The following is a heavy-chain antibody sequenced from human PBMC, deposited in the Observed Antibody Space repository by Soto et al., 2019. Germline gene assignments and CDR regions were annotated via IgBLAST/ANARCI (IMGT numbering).Heavy chain of an antibody. D-gene: IGHD3-9*01. CDR1: GGSFSGYY. CDR2: INHSGST. V-gene: IGHV4-34*01. J-gene: IGHJ5*02. Sequence: SETLSLTCAVYGGSFSGYYWSWIRQPPGKGLEWIGEINHSGSTNYNPSFKSRVTISVDTSKNQFSLKLSSVTAADTAVYYCARGFDWDNWFDPWGQGTLVTVSS. CDR3: ARGFDWDNWFDP.